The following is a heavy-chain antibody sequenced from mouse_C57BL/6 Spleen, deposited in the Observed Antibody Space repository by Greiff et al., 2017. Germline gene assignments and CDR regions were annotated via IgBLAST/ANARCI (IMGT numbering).Heavy chain of an antibody. D-gene: IGHD2-5*01. CDR1: GYTFTDYN. Sequence: VQLKQSGPELVKPGASVKIPCKASGYTFTDYNMDWVKQSHGKSLEWIGDINPNNGGTIYNQKFKGKATLTVDKSSSTAYMELRSLTSEDTAVYYCARRGYSNYPYAMDYWGQGTSVTVSS. J-gene: IGHJ4*01. CDR3: ARRGYSNYPYAMDY. V-gene: IGHV1-18*01. CDR2: INPNNGGT.